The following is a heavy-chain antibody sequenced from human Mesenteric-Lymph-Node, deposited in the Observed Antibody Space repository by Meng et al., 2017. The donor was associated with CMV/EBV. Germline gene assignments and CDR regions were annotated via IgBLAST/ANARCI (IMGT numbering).Heavy chain of an antibody. D-gene: IGHD3-10*01. J-gene: IGHJ4*02. V-gene: IGHV1-18*04. CDR3: ARERGSITMVRGVIFAPTSDY. CDR2: ISAYNGNT. CDR1: YG. Sequence: YGISWVRQAPGQGLEWMGWISAYNGNTNYAQKLQGRVTMTTDTSTSTAYMELRSLRSDDTAVYYCARERGSITMVRGVIFAPTSDYWGQGTLVTVSS.